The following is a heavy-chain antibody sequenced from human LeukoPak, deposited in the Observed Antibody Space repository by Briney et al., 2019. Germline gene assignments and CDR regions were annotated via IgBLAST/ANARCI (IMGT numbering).Heavy chain of an antibody. D-gene: IGHD3-3*01. Sequence: SETLSLTCTVSGGSISSSSYYWGWIRQPPGKGLEWIGSIYYSGSTYYNPSLKSRVTISVDTSKNQFSLKLSSVTAADTAVYYCARHMTYDFWSGYHNWFDPWGQGTLVTVSS. CDR3: ARHMTYDFWSGYHNWFDP. J-gene: IGHJ5*02. CDR1: GGSISSSSYY. CDR2: IYYSGST. V-gene: IGHV4-39*01.